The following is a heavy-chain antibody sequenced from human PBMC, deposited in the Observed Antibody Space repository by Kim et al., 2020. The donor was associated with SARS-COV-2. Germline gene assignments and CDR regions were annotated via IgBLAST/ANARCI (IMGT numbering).Heavy chain of an antibody. J-gene: IGHJ4*02. CDR3: AKKRGYCSSSNCYGFDF. Sequence: VKGRFSISRDDYKNTLFLQMDSLRAEDTAVYYCAKKRGYCSSSNCYGFDFWGQGTLVTVSS. D-gene: IGHD2-2*01. V-gene: IGHV3-23*03.